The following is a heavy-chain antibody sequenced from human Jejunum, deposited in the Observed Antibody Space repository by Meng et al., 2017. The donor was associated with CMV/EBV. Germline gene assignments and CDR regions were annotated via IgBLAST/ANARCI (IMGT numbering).Heavy chain of an antibody. V-gene: IGHV7-4-1*02. Sequence: QYGSELRRLGASVTVYCKDSGYILTSNALNWARQTLGQGLEWMGWIMRDTGVPKYDQAFTGRFVFSFDASVSTTYLQIRSLKGEDTAVYYCARDADSAVCENCSSWGQGTLVTVSS. CDR3: ARDADSAVCENCSS. CDR1: GYILTSNA. J-gene: IGHJ4*02. D-gene: IGHD6-13*01. CDR2: IMRDTGVP.